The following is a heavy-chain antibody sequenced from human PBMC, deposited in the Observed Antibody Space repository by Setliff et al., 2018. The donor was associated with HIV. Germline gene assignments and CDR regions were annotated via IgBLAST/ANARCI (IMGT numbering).Heavy chain of an antibody. Sequence: SETLSLTCTISGGSITSHYWSWIRQPPGKGLEWIGYVFYTGGTNYRPPLRGRVTISVDTSKNHFSLKLSSVTAADTAVYYCAKTIRGYISGDYMDVWGKGTTVTVSS. J-gene: IGHJ6*03. V-gene: IGHV4-59*11. D-gene: IGHD5-18*01. CDR3: AKTIRGYISGDYMDV. CDR1: GGSITSHY. CDR2: VFYTGGT.